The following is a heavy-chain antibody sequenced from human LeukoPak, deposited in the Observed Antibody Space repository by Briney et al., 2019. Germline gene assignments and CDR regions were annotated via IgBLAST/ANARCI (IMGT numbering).Heavy chain of an antibody. CDR3: ARTMEGYCSGGSCYQYSYYMDV. J-gene: IGHJ6*03. V-gene: IGHV4-61*01. Sequence: SETLSLTCTVSGGSISSGSYYWSWIRQPPGKGLEWIGYIYYSGSTNYNPSLKSRVTISVDTSKNQFSLKLTSVTAADTAVYYCARTMEGYCSGGSCYQYSYYMDVWGKGTTVTVSS. CDR2: IYYSGST. CDR1: GGSISSGSYY. D-gene: IGHD2-15*01.